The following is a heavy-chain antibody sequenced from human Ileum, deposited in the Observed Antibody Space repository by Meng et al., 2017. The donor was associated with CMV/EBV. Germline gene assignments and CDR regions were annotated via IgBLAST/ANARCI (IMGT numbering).Heavy chain of an antibody. D-gene: IGHD3-22*01. Sequence: GGSLRLSCAASGFTFSSYSMNWVRQAPGKGLEWVSSISSSSSYIYYADSVKGRFTISRDNAKNSLYLQMNSLRAEDTAVYYCARVRAMIVASDAFDIWGQGTMVTVSS. CDR2: ISSSSSYI. CDR3: ARVRAMIVASDAFDI. CDR1: GFTFSSYS. J-gene: IGHJ3*02. V-gene: IGHV3-21*01.